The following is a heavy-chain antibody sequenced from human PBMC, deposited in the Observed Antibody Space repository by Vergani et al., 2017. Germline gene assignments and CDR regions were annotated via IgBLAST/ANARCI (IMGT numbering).Heavy chain of an antibody. J-gene: IGHJ4*02. CDR2: IHPADSDT. V-gene: IGHV5-51*01. CDR3: ARLYGRDSSGSKYFDY. Sequence: EVQLVQSGAEVKKPGEYLKISCQISGYSFTNYWIGWVRQMPGKGLEWMGIIHPADSDTRYSPSFQGQVTISVDKSISTAYRQRSSLRASDSAMYYCARLYGRDSSGSKYFDYWGQGTLVTVSS. CDR1: GYSFTNYW. D-gene: IGHD3-22*01.